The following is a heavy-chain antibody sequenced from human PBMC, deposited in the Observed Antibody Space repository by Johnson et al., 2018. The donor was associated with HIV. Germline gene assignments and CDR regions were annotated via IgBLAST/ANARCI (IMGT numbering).Heavy chain of an antibody. V-gene: IGHV3-30*03. Sequence: QVHLVESGGGVVRPGGSLRLSCAASGFTFDDYGMSWVRQAPGKGLEWVAVISYDGSNKYYADSVKGRFTISRDNSKNTLYLQMNSLRAEDTAVYYCARTTYSSPGAFDIWGQGTMVTVSS. CDR2: ISYDGSNK. CDR3: ARTTYSSPGAFDI. CDR1: GFTFDDYG. J-gene: IGHJ3*02. D-gene: IGHD6-19*01.